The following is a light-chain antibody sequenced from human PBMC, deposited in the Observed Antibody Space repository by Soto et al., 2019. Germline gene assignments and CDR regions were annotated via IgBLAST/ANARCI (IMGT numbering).Light chain of an antibody. J-gene: IGKJ2*01. V-gene: IGKV1-33*01. CDR1: QDISNS. CDR3: QHYDNLPRYT. CDR2: EAS. Sequence: DIQMTQSPSSLSTSVGERVTITCQASQDISNSLNWYQQKPGKAPNLLIYEASKLQTGVPSRFSGGGSGTHFTFTISNLQPEDIATYYCQHYDNLPRYTFGLATKLEIK.